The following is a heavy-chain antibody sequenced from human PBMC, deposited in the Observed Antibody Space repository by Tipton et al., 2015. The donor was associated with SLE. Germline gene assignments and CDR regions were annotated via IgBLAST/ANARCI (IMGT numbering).Heavy chain of an antibody. J-gene: IGHJ3*02. D-gene: IGHD3-10*01. CDR2: IYYSGST. V-gene: IGHV4-39*07. CDR3: ARAVLVRGGAFDI. CDR1: GGSISSSSYY. Sequence: TLSLTCTVSGGSISSSSYYWGWNRQPPGKGLEWIGSIYYSGSTYYNPSLKSRVTISVDTSKNQFSLKLSSVTAADTAVYYCARAVLVRGGAFDIWGQGTTVTVSS.